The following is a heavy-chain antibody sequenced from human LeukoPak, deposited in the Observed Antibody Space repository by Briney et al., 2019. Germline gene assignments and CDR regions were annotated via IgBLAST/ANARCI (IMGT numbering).Heavy chain of an antibody. D-gene: IGHD6-19*01. CDR3: ARDFGSVTSAFAY. CDR2: ISSSGRYI. CDR1: GFPFSTYN. V-gene: IGHV3-21*01. J-gene: IGHJ4*02. Sequence: PGGSLRLSCAASGFPFSTYNMNWVRQVPGKGLEWVSSISSSGRYIYYADSVKGRFTVSRDNTKSSLFLQMNSLRDEDTSIYYCARDFGSVTSAFAYWGQGALVIVSS.